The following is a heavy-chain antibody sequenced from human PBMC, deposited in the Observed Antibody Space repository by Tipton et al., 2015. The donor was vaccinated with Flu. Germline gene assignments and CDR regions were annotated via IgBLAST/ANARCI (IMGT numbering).Heavy chain of an antibody. D-gene: IGHD6-6*01. J-gene: IGHJ4*02. Sequence: QVQLVQSGAEVKKPGASVKVSCKASGYTFTSYGISWVRQAPGQGLEWMGWISAYNGNTNYAQKLQGRVTMTTDTSTSTAYMELGGLRSDDTAVYYCARALGDEYSSSSLSIYYFDYWGQGTLVTVSS. CDR2: ISAYNGNT. V-gene: IGHV1-18*04. CDR1: GYTFTSYG. CDR3: ARALGDEYSSSSLSIYYFDY.